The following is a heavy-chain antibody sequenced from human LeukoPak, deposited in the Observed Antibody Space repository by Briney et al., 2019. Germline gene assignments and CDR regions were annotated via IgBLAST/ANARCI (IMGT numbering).Heavy chain of an antibody. V-gene: IGHV3-21*01. D-gene: IGHD3-10*01. CDR3: ARDLGGGFFDY. Sequence: GGSLRLSCAASGFILSRYSINWVRQAPGKGLEWVSSISSSRSYIHYADSVKGRFTISRDDAKNSLYLQMSNLRAENTAVYYCARDLGGGFFDYWGQGTLVTVSS. CDR2: ISSSRSYI. J-gene: IGHJ4*02. CDR1: GFILSRYS.